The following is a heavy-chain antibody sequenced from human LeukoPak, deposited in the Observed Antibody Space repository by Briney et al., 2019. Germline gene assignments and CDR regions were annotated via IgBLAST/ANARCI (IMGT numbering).Heavy chain of an antibody. CDR3: AKVFRSPTGFDY. CDR2: INIDGSST. CDR1: GFTFRSFW. J-gene: IGHJ4*02. Sequence: PGGSLRLSCVVSGFTFRSFWMHWVRQAPGKGLVWVSRINIDGSSTSYADSVKGRFTISRDNAKSTLYLQMNSLRAEDTAVYYCAKVFRSPTGFDYWGQGTLVTVSS. V-gene: IGHV3-74*01.